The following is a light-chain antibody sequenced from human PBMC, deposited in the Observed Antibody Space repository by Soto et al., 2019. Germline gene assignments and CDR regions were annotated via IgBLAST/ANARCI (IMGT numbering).Light chain of an antibody. Sequence: DIRMTQSRSSVSASVGDRVASTCRPSQTISNWLVWYQQKPGKAPKLLLSGASNLQSGVPSRFSGSGSGTDFTLTISSLQPEDFATYYCQQANTFPLTFGGGTKVEIK. V-gene: IGKV1-12*01. CDR2: GAS. CDR3: QQANTFPLT. CDR1: QTISNW. J-gene: IGKJ4*01.